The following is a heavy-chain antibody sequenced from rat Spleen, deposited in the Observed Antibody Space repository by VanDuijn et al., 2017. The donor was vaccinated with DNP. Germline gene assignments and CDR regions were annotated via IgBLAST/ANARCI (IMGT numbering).Heavy chain of an antibody. CDR3: ATLTTY. J-gene: IGHJ2*01. D-gene: IGHD1-10*01. CDR1: GFTFSDYA. CDR2: INYDGTRT. Sequence: EVQLVESGGDLVQPGRSLILSCAASGFTFSDYAMAWVRQAPKKGLEWVATINYDGTRTYYRDSVKGRFTIPRDNARSILYLQMDSLGSEDTATYYCATLTTYWGQGVMVTVSS. V-gene: IGHV5-17*01.